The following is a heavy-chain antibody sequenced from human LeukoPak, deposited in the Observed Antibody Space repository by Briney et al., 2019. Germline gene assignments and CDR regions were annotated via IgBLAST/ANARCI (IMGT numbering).Heavy chain of an antibody. CDR1: GFTFSSYA. CDR3: ARDVTYYYGSGSWPFDY. D-gene: IGHD3-10*01. J-gene: IGHJ4*02. V-gene: IGHV3-23*01. Sequence: GGSLRLSCAASGFTFSSYAMSWVRQAPGKGLEWVSAISGSGGSTYYADSVKGRFTISRDNAKNSLYLQMNTLRAEDTAVYYCARDVTYYYGSGSWPFDYWGQGTLVTVSS. CDR2: ISGSGGST.